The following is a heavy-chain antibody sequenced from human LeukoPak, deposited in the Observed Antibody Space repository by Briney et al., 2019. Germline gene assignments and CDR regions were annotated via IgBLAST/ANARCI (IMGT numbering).Heavy chain of an antibody. J-gene: IGHJ4*02. D-gene: IGHD3-3*01. Sequence: ASVKVSCKASGYTFTAYYMHWVRQAPGQGLEWMGWINPNSGGTNYAQKFQDRVTMTTDTSISTAYMELSRLRSDDTAVYYCARGPPGGLRFLDWNSPLDYWGQGALVTVSS. CDR2: INPNSGGT. V-gene: IGHV1-2*02. CDR3: ARGPPGGLRFLDWNSPLDY. CDR1: GYTFTAYY.